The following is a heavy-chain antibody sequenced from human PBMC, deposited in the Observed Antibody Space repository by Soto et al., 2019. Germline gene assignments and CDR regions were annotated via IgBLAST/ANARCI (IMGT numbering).Heavy chain of an antibody. J-gene: IGHJ4*02. CDR3: ARGARAKTAPFDY. CDR1: GGSISSGDYY. Sequence: PSETLSLTCTVSGGSISSGDYYWSWIRQPPGKGLEWIGYIYYSGSTYYNPSLKSRVTISVDTSKNQFSLKLSSVTAADTAVYYCARGARAKTAPFDYWGQGTLVTVSS. V-gene: IGHV4-30-4*01. D-gene: IGHD5-18*01. CDR2: IYYSGST.